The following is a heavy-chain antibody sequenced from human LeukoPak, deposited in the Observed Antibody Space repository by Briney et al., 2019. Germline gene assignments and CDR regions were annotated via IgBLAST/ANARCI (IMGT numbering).Heavy chain of an antibody. D-gene: IGHD3-10*01. J-gene: IGHJ6*03. V-gene: IGHV3-30*03. Sequence: PGGSLRLSCAASGFTFSSYGMSWVRQAPGKGLEWVAVISYDGSNKYYADSVKGRFTISRDNSKNTLYLQMNSLRAEDTAVYYCARASMVSYYYYYMDVWGKGTTVTVSS. CDR2: ISYDGSNK. CDR3: ARASMVSYYYYYMDV. CDR1: GFTFSSYG.